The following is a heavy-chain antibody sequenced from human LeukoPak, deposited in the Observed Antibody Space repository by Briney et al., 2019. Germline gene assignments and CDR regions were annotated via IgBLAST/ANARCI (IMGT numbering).Heavy chain of an antibody. V-gene: IGHV3-74*01. D-gene: IGHD1-14*01. Sequence: PGGSLRLSCAASGFTFSSSSMDWVRQAPGEGLVWVSRIKSDGRNTFYAHSVKGRFTISRDNAKNTLYLQMSSLRGEDTAVYYCAKDPGGYYFDNWGQGTVVTVSS. CDR3: AKDPGGYYFDN. CDR1: GFTFSSSS. J-gene: IGHJ4*02. CDR2: IKSDGRNT.